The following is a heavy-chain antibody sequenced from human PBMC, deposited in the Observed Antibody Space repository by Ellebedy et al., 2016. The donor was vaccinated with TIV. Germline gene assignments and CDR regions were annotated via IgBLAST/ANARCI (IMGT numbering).Heavy chain of an antibody. J-gene: IGHJ4*02. V-gene: IGHV3-53*01. Sequence: GGSLRLXXVASGFNVSNNYMTWVRQAPGKGLEWVSVIYSGGTTFYADSVRGRFTTSRDKSKNTLFLQMNSLRAEDTAVYYCAGNKDGGAQTYFDSWGQGTLLTVSS. CDR3: AGNKDGGAQTYFDS. D-gene: IGHD5-24*01. CDR1: GFNVSNNY. CDR2: IYSGGTT.